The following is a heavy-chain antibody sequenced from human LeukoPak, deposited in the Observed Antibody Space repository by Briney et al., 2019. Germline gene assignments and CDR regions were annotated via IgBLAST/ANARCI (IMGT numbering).Heavy chain of an antibody. CDR3: ARGKESGWFGELLRWSRAKCCSYFDY. Sequence: GASVKVSCKASGGTFSSYAISWVRQAPGQGLEWMGGIIPIFGTANYAQKFQGRVTITADESTSTAYMELSRLRSDDTAVYYCARGKESGWFGELLRWSRAKCCSYFDYWGQGTLVTVSS. CDR2: IIPIFGTA. V-gene: IGHV1-69*13. CDR1: GGTFSSYA. D-gene: IGHD3-10*01. J-gene: IGHJ4*02.